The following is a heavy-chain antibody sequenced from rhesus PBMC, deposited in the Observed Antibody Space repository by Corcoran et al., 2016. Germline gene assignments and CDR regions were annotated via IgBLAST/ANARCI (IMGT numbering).Heavy chain of an antibody. J-gene: IGHJ5-1*01. Sequence: QVQLQESGPGLVKPSETLSLTCVVSGDSLSNHWRRWIRLSPEKGHGWIGKINGNDGRAPLNVFPNSRVTISGDAAKNLFSLTLDSVTAADTAMYFCARYYRSDRSSYHYRFDVWGPGVLVTVSS. D-gene: IGHD2-27*01. CDR3: ARYYRSDRSSYHYRFDV. CDR2: INGNDGRA. CDR1: GDSLSNHW. V-gene: IGHV4-80*01.